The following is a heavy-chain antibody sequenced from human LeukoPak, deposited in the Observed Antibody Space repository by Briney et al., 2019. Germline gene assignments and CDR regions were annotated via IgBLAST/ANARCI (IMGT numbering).Heavy chain of an antibody. CDR1: GGSVLNHY. V-gene: IGHV4-59*02. D-gene: IGHD3-22*01. CDR2: TYSNGRT. J-gene: IGHJ6*03. CDR3: ARSSEGRYYYDSSGYSYYYYYMDV. Sequence: SETLSLTCRVFGGSVLNHYWSWLRQSPGKGLEWIGYTYSNGRTNYNPSLKSRVNISVDTSENQFSLRLTSVTAADTAVYYCARSSEGRYYYDSSGYSYYYYYMDVWGKGTTVTISS.